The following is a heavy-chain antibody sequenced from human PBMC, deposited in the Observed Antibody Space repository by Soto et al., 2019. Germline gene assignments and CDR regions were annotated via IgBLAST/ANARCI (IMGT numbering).Heavy chain of an antibody. V-gene: IGHV1-2*04. D-gene: IGHD2-8*01. CDR2: INPKSGGT. CDR3: ARGDSTDCSNGVCSLFYNHVMDV. CDR1: GYSFTDYH. Sequence: ASVKVSCKASGYSFTDYHIHWVRQAPGQGLEWLGRINPKSGGTSTAQKFQGWVTMTTDTSISTASMELTRLTSDDTAIYYCARGDSTDCSNGVCSLFYNHVMDVWGQGPTVTVYS. J-gene: IGHJ6*02.